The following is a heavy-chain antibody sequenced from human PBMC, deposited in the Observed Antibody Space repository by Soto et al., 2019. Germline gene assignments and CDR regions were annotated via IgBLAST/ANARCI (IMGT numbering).Heavy chain of an antibody. CDR2: ISAYNGNT. Sequence: ASVKVSCKASGYTFTSYGISWVRQAPGQGLEWMGWISAYNGNTNYAQKLQGRVTMTTDTSTSTAYMELRSLRSDDTAVYYCAREVKRGIAVAGAPDYWGQGTLVTVSS. CDR1: GYTFTSYG. V-gene: IGHV1-18*01. J-gene: IGHJ4*02. CDR3: AREVKRGIAVAGAPDY. D-gene: IGHD6-19*01.